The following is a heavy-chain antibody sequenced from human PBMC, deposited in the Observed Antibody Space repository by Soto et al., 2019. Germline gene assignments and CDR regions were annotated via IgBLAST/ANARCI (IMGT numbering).Heavy chain of an antibody. J-gene: IGHJ4*02. D-gene: IGHD3-9*01. CDR1: GDSINSRSYY. CDR3: ARQRTSVLTQAYFDV. CDR2: IYYSGRT. V-gene: IGHV4-39*01. Sequence: SETLSLTCTVTGDSINSRSYYWGWLRQPPGKGLEWIGSIYYSGRTYNNPSLRSRGSMSIDTSKDQFSLKLKSVTAADTALYFCARQRTSVLTQAYFDVWGPVSLVTVSS.